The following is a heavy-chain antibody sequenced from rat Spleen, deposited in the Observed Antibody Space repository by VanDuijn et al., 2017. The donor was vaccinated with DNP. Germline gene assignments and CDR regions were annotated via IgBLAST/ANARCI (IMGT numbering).Heavy chain of an antibody. CDR1: AYTFTSYY. CDR3: ARRRLPYWYFDF. D-gene: IGHD1-4*01. V-gene: IGHV1-43*01. J-gene: IGHJ1*01. Sequence: QVQLQQSGAELAKPGSSVKISCKASAYTFTSYYIAWIKQATGQGLEYIGYIYTGSGGTNYNEKFRGKATLTVDTSSNTAFMQRSSLTPADSAVYYCARRRLPYWYFDFWGPGTMVTVSS. CDR2: IYTGSGGT.